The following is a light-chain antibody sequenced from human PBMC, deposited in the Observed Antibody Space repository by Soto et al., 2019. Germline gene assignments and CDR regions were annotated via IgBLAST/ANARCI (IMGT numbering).Light chain of an antibody. CDR1: SSNIGNNY. CDR2: DNN. CDR3: ATWDGSRPGEV. V-gene: IGLV1-51*01. J-gene: IGLJ2*01. Sequence: QSVLTQSPSVSAAPGQKVTISCSGTSSNIGNNYVSWYQQLPGTAPQLLIYDNNKRPSGIPDRFSCSKSGTSGTLDITGLQTGDEADDYCATWDGSRPGEVFGGGTKLTVL.